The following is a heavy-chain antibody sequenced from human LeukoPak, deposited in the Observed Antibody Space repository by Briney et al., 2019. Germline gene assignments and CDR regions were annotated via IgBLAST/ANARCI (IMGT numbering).Heavy chain of an antibody. CDR2: ITSSSGYI. Sequence: GGSLRLSCAASGFTFSYYSMHWVRQAPGKGLEWVSSITSSSGYIYYADSVKGRFTISRDNAKNSLYLQMNSLRAEDTAVYYCARDREWSGYPSFDYWGQGTLVTVSS. D-gene: IGHD3-3*01. CDR1: GFTFSYYS. CDR3: ARDREWSGYPSFDY. V-gene: IGHV3-21*01. J-gene: IGHJ4*02.